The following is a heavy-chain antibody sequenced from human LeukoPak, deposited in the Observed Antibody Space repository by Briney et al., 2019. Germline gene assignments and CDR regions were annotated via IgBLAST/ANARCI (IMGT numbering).Heavy chain of an antibody. CDR1: GGSFSGYY. D-gene: IGHD6-6*01. Sequence: SETLSLTCAVYGGSFSGYYWSWIRQPPGKGLEWIGEINHSGSTNYNPSLKSRVTISVDTSKNQFSLKLSSVTAADTAVYYCARFSITARQGLPKHYYFMDVRGKGATVTVSS. V-gene: IGHV4-34*01. CDR3: ARFSITARQGLPKHYYFMDV. J-gene: IGHJ6*03. CDR2: INHSGST.